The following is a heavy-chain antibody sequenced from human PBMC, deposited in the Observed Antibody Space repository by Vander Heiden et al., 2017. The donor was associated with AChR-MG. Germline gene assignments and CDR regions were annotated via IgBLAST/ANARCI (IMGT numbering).Heavy chain of an antibody. CDR3: ATCETVTTWILDY. CDR1: GFTFSSHG. V-gene: IGHV3-30*03. J-gene: IGHJ4*02. Sequence: QVQLVESGGGFVQPGSSLSLSCAASGFTFSSHGMHWLRQAPAQALEWWAVLSDIGNNKYYEGSVKGRFTISRENSQNTLFVEMNSLRTEDTAGYYCATCETVTTWILDYWGQVTLVTVSS. D-gene: IGHD4-17*01. CDR2: LSDIGNNK.